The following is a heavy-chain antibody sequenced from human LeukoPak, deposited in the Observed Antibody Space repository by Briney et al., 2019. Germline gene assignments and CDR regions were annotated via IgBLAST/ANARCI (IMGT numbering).Heavy chain of an antibody. V-gene: IGHV3-72*01. Sequence: GGSLRLSCAASGFIISDYYMEWVRQAPGKGLEGCSRSRNKANSFITEYAASVKGRFTISREDSKNSLYLQMNSLQTEDTAVYYCARSGGDYRRLDYWGQGILVTVSS. CDR1: GFIISDYY. CDR3: ARSGGDYRRLDY. CDR2: SRNKANSFIT. D-gene: IGHD4-17*01. J-gene: IGHJ4*02.